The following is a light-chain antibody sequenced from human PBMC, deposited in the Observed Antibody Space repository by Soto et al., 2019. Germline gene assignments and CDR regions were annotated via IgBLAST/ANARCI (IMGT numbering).Light chain of an antibody. CDR2: SND. V-gene: IGLV1-44*01. CDR3: AAWDDSLSVV. CDR1: SSNIGSNT. Sequence: QSMLTQPPSASGTPGQRVTISCSGSSSNIGSNTVSWYQHLPGTAPKLLIYSNDQRPSGVPDRFSGSKSGTSASLAISGLQSEDEADYYCAAWDDSLSVVFGGGTKLTVL. J-gene: IGLJ2*01.